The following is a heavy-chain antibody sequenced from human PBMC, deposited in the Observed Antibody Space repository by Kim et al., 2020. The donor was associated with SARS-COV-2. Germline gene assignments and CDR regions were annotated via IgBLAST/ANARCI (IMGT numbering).Heavy chain of an antibody. D-gene: IGHD6-13*01. Sequence: GGSLRLSCAASGFTFSSYGMHWVRQAPGKGLEWVAVISYDGSNKYYADSVKGRFTISRDNSKNTLYLQMNSLRAEDTAVYYCAKDNEIAAAGPFDYWGQGTLVTVSS. CDR3: AKDNEIAAAGPFDY. V-gene: IGHV3-30*18. CDR1: GFTFSSYG. J-gene: IGHJ4*02. CDR2: ISYDGSNK.